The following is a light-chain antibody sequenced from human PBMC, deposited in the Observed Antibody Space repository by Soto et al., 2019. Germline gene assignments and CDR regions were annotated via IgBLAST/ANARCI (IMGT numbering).Light chain of an antibody. CDR2: GAS. CDR3: QQYNKWPPRT. J-gene: IGKJ1*01. Sequence: MTQSPSSLSASVGDRVTITCRASQGISNYLAWYQQKPGQAPRLLIYGASSRATGIPARFSGSGSGTEFTLTISSLQSEDFAVYYCQQYNKWPPRTFGQGTKVEMK. CDR1: QGISNY. V-gene: IGKV3-15*01.